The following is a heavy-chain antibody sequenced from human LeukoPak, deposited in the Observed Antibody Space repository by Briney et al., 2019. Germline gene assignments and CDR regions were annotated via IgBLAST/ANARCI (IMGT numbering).Heavy chain of an antibody. J-gene: IGHJ5*02. CDR1: GHSFTSYW. CDR2: IYPGDSDT. CDR3: ARHDYDFWRDKGENNWFDP. V-gene: IGHV5-51*01. Sequence: GESLKISFKGSGHSFTSYWIGWVRQMPGKGVGWRGIIYPGDSDTRYSPSFQGQVTISDDKSISTAYLQWSSMKASDTDMYYCARHDYDFWRDKGENNWFDPWGQGTLVTVSS. D-gene: IGHD3-3*01.